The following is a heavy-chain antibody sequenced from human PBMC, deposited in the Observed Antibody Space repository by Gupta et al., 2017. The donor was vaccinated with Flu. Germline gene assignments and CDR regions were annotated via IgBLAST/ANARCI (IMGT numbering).Heavy chain of an antibody. J-gene: IGHJ4*02. Sequence: TFGSYEMNWVRQAPGKGLEWISYISNTGFTTQYADSVKGRFTISRDNAKNSLYLQMSSLRVEDTAIYYCARKHGYSYFDSWGQGTPVTVSS. CDR2: ISNTGFTT. CDR1: TFGSYE. CDR3: ARKHGYSYFDS. V-gene: IGHV3-48*03. D-gene: IGHD5-18*01.